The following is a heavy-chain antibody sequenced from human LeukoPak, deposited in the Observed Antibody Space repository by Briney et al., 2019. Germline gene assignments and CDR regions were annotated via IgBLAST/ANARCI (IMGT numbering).Heavy chain of an antibody. J-gene: IGHJ4*02. D-gene: IGHD3-10*01. CDR3: AKAIWVAATSSWFCLDY. CDR2: ISGSGGST. V-gene: IGHV3-23*01. CDR1: GFTFSSYA. Sequence: GGSLRLSCAASGFTFSSYAMSWVRQAPGKGLEWVSAISGSGGSTYYADSVKGRFTISRDNSRNTLYLQMNSLRPEDTAVYYCAKAIWVAATSSWFCLDYWGQGTLVTVSS.